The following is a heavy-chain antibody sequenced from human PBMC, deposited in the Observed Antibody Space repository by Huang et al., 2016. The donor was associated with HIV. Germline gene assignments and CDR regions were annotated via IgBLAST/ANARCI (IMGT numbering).Heavy chain of an antibody. CDR3: ARHAAFWGAGLRWRCIATGIDY. J-gene: IGHJ4*02. Sequence: QLQLQESGPRLVKPSETLSLTCTVAGGSISSSSYYWGWIRQPPGQGLAWFGTIDYGGNSYNNPSLKWRLKMSADTPRNELSLKLKSVPTAGTAVYYWARHAAFWGAGLRWRCIATGIDYWGQGTLVTVSS. V-gene: IGHV4-39*01. D-gene: IGHD2-8*02. CDR2: IDYGGNS. CDR1: GGSISSSSYY.